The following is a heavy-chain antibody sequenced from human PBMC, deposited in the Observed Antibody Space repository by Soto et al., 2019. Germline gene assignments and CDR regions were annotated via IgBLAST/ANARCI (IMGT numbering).Heavy chain of an antibody. Sequence: QVQVVQSGAEVKKPGASVKVSCKASGYTFTSYGISWVRQAPGQGLEWMGWISAYNGNTKYAQKHQGRVTMTTDTCTNSAYWELRSLISDDTAVYYCARYLTPGEVDHWGQGTLVTVSS. CDR3: ARYLTPGEVDH. J-gene: IGHJ4*02. CDR2: ISAYNGNT. D-gene: IGHD3-9*01. CDR1: GYTFTSYG. V-gene: IGHV1-18*01.